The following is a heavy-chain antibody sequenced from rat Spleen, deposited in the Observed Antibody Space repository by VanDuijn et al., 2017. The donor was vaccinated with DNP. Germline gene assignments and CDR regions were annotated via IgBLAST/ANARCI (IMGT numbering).Heavy chain of an antibody. V-gene: IGHV3-3*01. CDR3: AIQLGVFDD. D-gene: IGHD5-1*01. J-gene: IGHJ2*01. Sequence: EVQLQESGPGLVKPSQSLSLTCSVTGYSITSNYKWSWIRKFPGNKLEWMGYINNAGNTNYNPSLKSRFSITRDTSKNQFFLQVNSVGTEDTATYYCAIQLGVFDDWGQGVMVTVSS. CDR1: GYSITSNYK. CDR2: INNAGNT.